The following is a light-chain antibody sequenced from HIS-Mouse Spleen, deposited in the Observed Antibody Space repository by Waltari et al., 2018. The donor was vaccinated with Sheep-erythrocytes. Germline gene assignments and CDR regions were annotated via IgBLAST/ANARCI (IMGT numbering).Light chain of an antibody. J-gene: IGLJ3*02. V-gene: IGLV2-23*01. CDR1: SSAVGSYNL. Sequence: SALTQPAPVSGSPGQSITISCPGTSSAVGSYNLFSWYQQHPGKAPKLMIYEGSKRPSGVSNRFSGSKSGNTASLTISGLQAEDEADYYCCSYAGSSTPWVFGGGTKLTVL. CDR3: CSYAGSSTPWV. CDR2: EGS.